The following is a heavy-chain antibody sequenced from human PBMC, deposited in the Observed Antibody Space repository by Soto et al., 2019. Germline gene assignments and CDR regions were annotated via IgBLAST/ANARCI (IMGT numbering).Heavy chain of an antibody. CDR1: GGTFSSYA. D-gene: IGHD2-15*01. Sequence: QVQLVQSGAEVKKPGSSVKVSCKASGGTFSSYAISWVRQAPGQGLEWMGGIIPIFGTANYAQKFQGRVTITADESTSTAYMELGSLRSEDTAVYYCARDLSPALLNMVVVVVATDYYYYGMDVWGQGTTVTVSS. J-gene: IGHJ6*02. CDR3: ARDLSPALLNMVVVVVATDYYYYGMDV. CDR2: IIPIFGTA. V-gene: IGHV1-69*12.